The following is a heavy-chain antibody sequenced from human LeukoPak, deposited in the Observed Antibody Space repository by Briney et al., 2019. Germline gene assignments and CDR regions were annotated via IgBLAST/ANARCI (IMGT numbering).Heavy chain of an antibody. CDR3: ATEIVGYGDVHYFDS. J-gene: IGHJ4*02. CDR2: FNPEDVET. CDR1: GYTLTQIY. Sequence: GASVKVSCKVSGYTLTQIYMHWVGQAPGQGLEWMGGFNPEDVETIYARSFQGRLTVTEDTSTDTAYMELSSLRAVDTAMYYCATEIVGYGDVHYFDSWGQGTLVTVSS. V-gene: IGHV1-24*01. D-gene: IGHD4-17*01.